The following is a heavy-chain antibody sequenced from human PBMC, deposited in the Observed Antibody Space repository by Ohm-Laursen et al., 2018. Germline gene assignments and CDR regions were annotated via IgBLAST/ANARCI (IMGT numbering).Heavy chain of an antibody. V-gene: IGHV3-48*01. CDR1: GFTFSSYS. CDR2: ISSSSSTI. CDR3: ARAWGPRGSYSY. D-gene: IGHD1-26*01. J-gene: IGHJ4*02. Sequence: GSLRLSCSASGFTFSSYSMNWVRQAPGKGLEWVSYISSSSSTIYYADSVKGRFTISRDNAKNSLYLQMNSLRAEDTAVYYCARAWGPRGSYSYWGQGTLVTVSS.